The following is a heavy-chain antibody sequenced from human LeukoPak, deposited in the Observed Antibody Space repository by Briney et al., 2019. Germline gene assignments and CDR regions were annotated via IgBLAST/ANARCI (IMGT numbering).Heavy chain of an antibody. V-gene: IGHV4-39*01. CDR3: ARGEFLFDY. D-gene: IGHD3-10*01. J-gene: IGHJ4*02. Sequence: SETLSLTCNVSGGSISSSTYYWGWIRQPPGKGLEWIGSIYNSGSTYYNPSLKSRVTIAVDTSKNQFSLKLSSVTAADTAVYYCARGEFLFDYWGQGTLVTVSS. CDR1: GGSISSSTYY. CDR2: IYNSGST.